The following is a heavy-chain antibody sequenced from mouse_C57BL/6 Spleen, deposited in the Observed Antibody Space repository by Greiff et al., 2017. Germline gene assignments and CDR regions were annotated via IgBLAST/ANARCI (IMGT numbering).Heavy chain of an antibody. J-gene: IGHJ3*01. CDR1: GYDFNNYL. Sequence: QVQLQQSGAELVRPGTSVKVSCKASGYDFNNYLIEWVKQRPGQGLEWIGVINPGSGGTDYNEKVKGKATLNADKSSSTAYMQLSSLTSEDSAVDFAARQGLLPWCAYWGQGTLVTVSA. D-gene: IGHD2-3*01. CDR2: INPGSGGT. V-gene: IGHV1-54*01. CDR3: ARQGLLPWCAY.